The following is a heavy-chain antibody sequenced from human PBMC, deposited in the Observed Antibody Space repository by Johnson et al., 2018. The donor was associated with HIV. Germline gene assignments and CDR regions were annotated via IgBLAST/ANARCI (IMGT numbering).Heavy chain of an antibody. Sequence: QVQLVESGGGVVQPGGSLSLSCAASGFAFSTYGMHWVRQPPGKGLEWVTFILLDGSHKYYVDSVKGRFTISRDNSKNTVYLQMNNLRAEDTAVYYCAKDAGWSIVGATDGRDAFDIWGQGAMVTVSS. J-gene: IGHJ3*02. CDR1: GFAFSTYG. CDR2: ILLDGSHK. D-gene: IGHD1-26*01. V-gene: IGHV3-30*02. CDR3: AKDAGWSIVGATDGRDAFDI.